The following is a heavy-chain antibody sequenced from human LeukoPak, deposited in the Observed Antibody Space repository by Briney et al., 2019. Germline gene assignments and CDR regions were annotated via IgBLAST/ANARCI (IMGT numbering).Heavy chain of an antibody. V-gene: IGHV4-34*01. CDR2: INHSGST. J-gene: IGHJ4*02. CDR3: ARDETTPLPGAY. D-gene: IGHD4-17*01. Sequence: SDTLSLTCAVYGGSFSVYYWNWLPQPPGKGLEWIGEINHSGSTHYNPSLKIRVTMSVDTSKTHFSMKLSSVTAADTAVYYCARDETTPLPGAYWGQGTLVTVSS. CDR1: GGSFSVYY.